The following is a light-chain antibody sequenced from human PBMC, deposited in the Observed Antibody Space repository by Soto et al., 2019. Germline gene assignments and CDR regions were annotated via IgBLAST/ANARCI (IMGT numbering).Light chain of an antibody. CDR3: QHYNSYPIT. V-gene: IGKV1-5*03. CDR2: KAS. Sequence: DIQMTQSPSTLSASVGDRVTITCRASQSISSWLARYQQKPGKAPKLLIYKASSLESGVPSRFSGSGSGTEFTLAISSLQPDDFATYYCQHYNSYPITFGQGTRLEIK. CDR1: QSISSW. J-gene: IGKJ5*01.